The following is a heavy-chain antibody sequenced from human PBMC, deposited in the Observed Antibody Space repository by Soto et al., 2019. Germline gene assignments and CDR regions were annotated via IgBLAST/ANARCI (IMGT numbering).Heavy chain of an antibody. Sequence: SETLSLTCTVSGGSISSYYWSWIRRPPGKGLEWIGYIYYSGSTNYNPSLKSRVTISVDTSKNQFSLKLSSVTAADTAVYYCARGYDFWSGYYNGFYFDYWGQGTMVTVSS. D-gene: IGHD3-3*01. V-gene: IGHV4-59*01. CDR2: IYYSGST. J-gene: IGHJ4*02. CDR1: GGSISSYY. CDR3: ARGYDFWSGYYNGFYFDY.